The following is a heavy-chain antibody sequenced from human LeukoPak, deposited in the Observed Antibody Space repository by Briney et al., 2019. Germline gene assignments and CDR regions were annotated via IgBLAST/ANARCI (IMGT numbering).Heavy chain of an antibody. CDR3: ARDAFDI. Sequence: ASVKVSCKTSGYTFTDYYIHWVRQAPGQGPEWLGWINPNTGGTNYAQKFQGRVTMTRDTSISTAYMELSRLRSDDTAVYYCARDAFDIWGQGTMVTVSS. V-gene: IGHV1-2*02. CDR2: INPNTGGT. CDR1: GYTFTDYY. J-gene: IGHJ3*02.